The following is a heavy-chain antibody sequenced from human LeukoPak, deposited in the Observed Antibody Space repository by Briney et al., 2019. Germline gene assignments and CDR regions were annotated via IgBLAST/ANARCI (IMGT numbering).Heavy chain of an antibody. V-gene: IGHV3-66*01. Sequence: GGSLRLSCAASGFIVSNHYMGWVRQAPGKGLDWVSVMYSSGNIHYADSVKGRFTISRDNAKNTLYLQMHSLRAEDTAVYYCARDEPTVTTGPPVGSWGQGTLVTVSS. CDR1: GFIVSNHY. CDR2: MYSSGNI. J-gene: IGHJ4*02. CDR3: ARDEPTVTTGPPVGS. D-gene: IGHD4-17*01.